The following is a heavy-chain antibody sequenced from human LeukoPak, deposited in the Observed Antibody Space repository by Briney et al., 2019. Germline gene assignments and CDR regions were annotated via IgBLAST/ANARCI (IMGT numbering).Heavy chain of an antibody. D-gene: IGHD2-2*03. J-gene: IGHJ3*02. CDR3: ARGLDSVTWGPFDI. CDR1: GITFRSYA. Sequence: PGGSLRLSCAGSGITFRSYAMTWVRQAPGKGLEWVSAINTGGGTSSADSVKGRFTISRDNSESTLYLQMSSLRAEDTAVYYCARGLDSVTWGPFDIWGQGTVVTVSS. V-gene: IGHV3-23*01. CDR2: INTGGGT.